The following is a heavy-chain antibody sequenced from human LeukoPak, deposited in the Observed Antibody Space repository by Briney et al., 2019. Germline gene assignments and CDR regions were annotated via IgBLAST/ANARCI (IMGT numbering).Heavy chain of an antibody. D-gene: IGHD2-2*01. Sequence: ASVKVSCKASGYTFTNYGISWVRQAPGKGLEWMGWISAYNGITNSAQNLQGRVTMTTDTSTSTAYMELRSLRYDDTAVYYCARAGQYQVLKKNDYGGQGTLVTVSS. J-gene: IGHJ4*02. CDR1: GYTFTNYG. CDR2: ISAYNGIT. CDR3: ARAGQYQVLKKNDY. V-gene: IGHV1-18*01.